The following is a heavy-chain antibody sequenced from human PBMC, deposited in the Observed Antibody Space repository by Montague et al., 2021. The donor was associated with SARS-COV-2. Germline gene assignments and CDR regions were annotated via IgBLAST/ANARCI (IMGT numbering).Heavy chain of an antibody. D-gene: IGHD3-10*01. J-gene: IGHJ6*02. CDR3: ARGIWFGELLTGYYYYGMDV. V-gene: IGHV6-1*01. CDR1: GDSVSSNSAV. CDR2: TYYRSKWYN. Sequence: CAISGDSVSSNSAVWNWIRQSPSRGLEWLGRTYYRSKWYNDYAVSVKSRITINPDTSKNQFSLQLNSVTPEDTAVYYCARGIWFGELLTGYYYYGMDVWGQGTTVTVSS.